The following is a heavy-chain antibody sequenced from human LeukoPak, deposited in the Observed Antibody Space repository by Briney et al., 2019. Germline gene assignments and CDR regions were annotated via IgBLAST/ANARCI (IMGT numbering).Heavy chain of an antibody. D-gene: IGHD3-10*01. V-gene: IGHV3-23*01. CDR3: AKEPVRGVIQNWFDP. Sequence: GGSLRLSCAASGFTFSSYGMGWVRQAPGKGLEWVSAISGSGGSTYYADSVKGRFTISRDNSKNTLYLQMNSLRAEDTAVYYCAKEPVRGVIQNWFDPWGQGTLVTVSS. CDR1: GFTFSSYG. CDR2: ISGSGGST. J-gene: IGHJ5*02.